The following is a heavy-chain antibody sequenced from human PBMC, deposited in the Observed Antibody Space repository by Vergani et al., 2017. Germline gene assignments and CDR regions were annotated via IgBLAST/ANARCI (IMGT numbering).Heavy chain of an antibody. V-gene: IGHV4-30-4*08. Sequence: QVHLQESGPGLVKSSQTLSLTCTVSGVSFRSADYYWSWIRQAPGKGLEWIGYIYHSGSTSYNPSLKSRVSMSVETSKNQFSLNLRSVTAADTAIDYCARIGPYFHDSRIDYWGQGRLVTVSS. CDR3: ARIGPYFHDSRIDY. J-gene: IGHJ4*02. D-gene: IGHD3-22*01. CDR1: GVSFRSADYY. CDR2: IYHSGST.